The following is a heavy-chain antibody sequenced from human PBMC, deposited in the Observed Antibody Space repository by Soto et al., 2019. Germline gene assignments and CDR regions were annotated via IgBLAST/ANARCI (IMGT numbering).Heavy chain of an antibody. Sequence: PGGSLRLSCAASGFTVSSNFMNWVRQAPGKGLEWVSVIYSGGGTYYSDSVKGRFTVSRDNSKNTLFLHMDSLRVEDTAVYYCVGRWFDFWGQGTLVTVSS. CDR2: IYSGGGT. V-gene: IGHV3-53*01. CDR3: VGRWFDF. J-gene: IGHJ5*01. D-gene: IGHD1-1*01. CDR1: GFTVSSNF.